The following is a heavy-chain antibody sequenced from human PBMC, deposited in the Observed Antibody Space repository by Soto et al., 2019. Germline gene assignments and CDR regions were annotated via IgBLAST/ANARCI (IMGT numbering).Heavy chain of an antibody. CDR1: GGSISSYY. CDR3: ARDAGY. V-gene: IGHV4-59*01. Sequence: SETLSFTCTVSGGSISSYYWSWIRQPPGKGLEWIGYIYYSGSTNYNPSLKSRVTISVDTSKNQFSLKLSSVTAADTAVYYCARDAGYWGQRTLVTVSS. CDR2: IYYSGST. J-gene: IGHJ4*02.